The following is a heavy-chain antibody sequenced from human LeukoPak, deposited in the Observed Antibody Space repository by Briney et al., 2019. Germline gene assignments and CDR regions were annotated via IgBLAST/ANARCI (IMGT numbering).Heavy chain of an antibody. CDR3: ARQGFHYYYYGMDV. J-gene: IGHJ6*02. CDR2: IYYSGST. CDR1: GGSISSYY. Sequence: SETLSLTCTVSGGSISSYYWSWIRQPPGKGLEWIGYIYYSGSTNYNPSLRSRVTISVDPSKNQFSLKLSSVTAADTAVYYCARQGFHYYYYGMDVWGQGTTVTVSS. V-gene: IGHV4-59*08.